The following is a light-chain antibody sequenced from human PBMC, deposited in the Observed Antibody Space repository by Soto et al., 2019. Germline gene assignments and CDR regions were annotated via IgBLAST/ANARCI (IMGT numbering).Light chain of an antibody. V-gene: IGLV2-14*01. Sequence: QSVLTQPASVSGSPGQSITISCTGTSSDVGGYNFVSWYQQYPGKAPKLIIFDVSNRPSGVSDRFSGSKSGDTASLTISGLHTEDGADYYCNSYTSSSRPNYVFGTGTKVTVL. CDR3: NSYTSSSRPNYV. J-gene: IGLJ1*01. CDR1: SSDVGGYNF. CDR2: DVS.